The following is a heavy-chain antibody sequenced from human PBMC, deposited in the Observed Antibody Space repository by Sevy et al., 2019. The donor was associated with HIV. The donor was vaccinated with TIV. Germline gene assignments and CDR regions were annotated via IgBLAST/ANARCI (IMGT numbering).Heavy chain of an antibody. V-gene: IGHV4-39*01. CDR2: IYSYGDT. D-gene: IGHD6-13*01. CDR3: ARSMEQQLDAFDI. Sequence: SETLSLTCTVSGASIRDSSYYWAWNRQPPGKGLEWIGNIYSYGDTYYNSSLKSRVTISVETSNNQFSLSLTSVIAADTAIYFCARSMEQQLDAFDIWGQGTMVTVSS. J-gene: IGHJ3*02. CDR1: GASIRDSSYY.